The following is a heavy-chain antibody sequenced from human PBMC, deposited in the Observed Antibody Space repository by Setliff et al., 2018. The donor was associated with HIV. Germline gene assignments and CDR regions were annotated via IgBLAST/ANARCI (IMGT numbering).Heavy chain of an antibody. Sequence: SETLSLTCTVSGGSISNSNYFWGWIRQPAGEGLEWIGRTHASGTTQCEPSLKNRCSMSIDTSKNQFSLKLSSVTAADTAVYYCARQTATGTSATFDSWGQGSLVTVSS. J-gene: IGHJ4*02. CDR3: ARQTATGTSATFDS. CDR1: GGSISNSNYF. D-gene: IGHD2-21*02. V-gene: IGHV4-61*02. CDR2: THASGTT.